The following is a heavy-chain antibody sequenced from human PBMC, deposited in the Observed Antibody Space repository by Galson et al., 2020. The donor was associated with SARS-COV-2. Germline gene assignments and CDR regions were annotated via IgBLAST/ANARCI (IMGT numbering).Heavy chain of an antibody. CDR2: IKQDGSDK. CDR1: GIAISDCC. V-gene: IGHV3-7*01. Sequence: PGGSLRLSCAASGIAISDCCMSWVRQAPGKGLEWVANIKQDGSDKHYVDSVKGRFTISRDNAKNSMYLQMNSLRAEDTAVYYCTTESRGSYDSWGQGTLVSVSS. CDR3: TTESRGSYDS. J-gene: IGHJ4*02. D-gene: IGHD3-10*01.